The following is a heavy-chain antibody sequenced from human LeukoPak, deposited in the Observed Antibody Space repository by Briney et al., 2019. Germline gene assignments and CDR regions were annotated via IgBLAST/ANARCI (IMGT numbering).Heavy chain of an antibody. CDR1: GGTFSSYA. CDR3: ARGSSGYYFFDN. D-gene: IGHD3-22*01. CDR2: IIPIFGTA. J-gene: IGHJ4*02. Sequence: SVNVSCKASGGTFSSYAISWVRQAPGQGLEWMGGIIPIFGTANYAQKFQGRVTITADESTSTAYMELSSLRSEDTAVYYCARGSSGYYFFDNWGQGTLVTVSS. V-gene: IGHV1-69*13.